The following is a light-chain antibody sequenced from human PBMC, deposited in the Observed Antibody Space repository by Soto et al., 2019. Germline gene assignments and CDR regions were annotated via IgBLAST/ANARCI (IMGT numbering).Light chain of an antibody. Sequence: EIVMTQSPATLSMSPGERATISCLASLYISNKVAWYQQKPGQAPRLLIYGASTRATGVPARFSGSGSGTEFTLSISSLQSEHVAVYYCQQYNSWPLTFGGGTKVDIK. J-gene: IGKJ4*01. CDR3: QQYNSWPLT. CDR2: GAS. V-gene: IGKV3-15*01. CDR1: LYISNK.